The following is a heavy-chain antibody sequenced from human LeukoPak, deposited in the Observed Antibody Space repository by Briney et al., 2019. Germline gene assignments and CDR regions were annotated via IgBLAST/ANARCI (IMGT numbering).Heavy chain of an antibody. D-gene: IGHD6-13*01. CDR3: AKGFTTIAAAGTNWFDP. CDR2: ISGSGGST. CDR1: GFTFSSYA. J-gene: IGHJ5*02. V-gene: IGHV3-23*01. Sequence: GGSLRLSCAASGFTFSSYAMSWVRQAPGKGLEWVSAISGSGGSTYYADSVKGRFSISRDNSKNTLYLQMNSLRAEDTAVYYCAKGFTTIAAAGTNWFDPWGQGTLVTVSS.